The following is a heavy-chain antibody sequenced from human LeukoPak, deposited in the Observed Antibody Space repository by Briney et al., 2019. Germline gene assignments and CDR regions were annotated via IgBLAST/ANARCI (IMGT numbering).Heavy chain of an antibody. D-gene: IGHD3-10*01. V-gene: IGHV4-34*01. CDR2: INHSGST. Sequence: PSETLSLTCAVYGGSFSGYYWIWIRQPPGKGLKWIGEINHSGSTNYNPSLKSRVTISVDTSKNQFSLKLSSVTAADTAVYYCARRLWFRALGGMDVWGQGTTVTVSS. J-gene: IGHJ6*02. CDR1: GGSFSGYY. CDR3: ARRLWFRALGGMDV.